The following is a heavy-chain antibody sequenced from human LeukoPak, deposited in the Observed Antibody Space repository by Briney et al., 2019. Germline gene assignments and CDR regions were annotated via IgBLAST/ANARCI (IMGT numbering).Heavy chain of an antibody. D-gene: IGHD1-26*01. V-gene: IGHV1-2*02. Sequence: ASVKVSCKASGYTFTTYGFNWVRQAPGQGLEWMGWINPNSGGTNYAQKFQGRVTMTRDTSISTAYMELSRLRSDDTAVYYCARDGVGASKNFDYWGQGTLVTVSS. CDR2: INPNSGGT. CDR3: ARDGVGASKNFDY. CDR1: GYTFTTYG. J-gene: IGHJ4*02.